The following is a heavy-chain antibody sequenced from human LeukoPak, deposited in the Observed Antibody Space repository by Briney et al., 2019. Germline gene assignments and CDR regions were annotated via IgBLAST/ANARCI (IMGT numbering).Heavy chain of an antibody. CDR2: ISGSGGDT. V-gene: IGHV3-23*01. CDR3: AKDQDYESSGYYGGFDY. CDR1: GFSFSSHV. Sequence: GGSLRLSCAASGFSFSSHVMHWVRQAPGKGLEWVSGISGSGGDTYYADSVKGRFTISRDNSKNTLNLQMNGLRAEDTALYYCAKDQDYESSGYYGGFDYWGQGTLVTVSS. D-gene: IGHD3-22*01. J-gene: IGHJ4*02.